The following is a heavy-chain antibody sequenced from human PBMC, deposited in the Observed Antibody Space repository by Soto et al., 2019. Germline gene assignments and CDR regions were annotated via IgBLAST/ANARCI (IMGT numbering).Heavy chain of an antibody. CDR3: ARFVRSCSGTTCYTRADV. J-gene: IGHJ6*02. CDR1: GGSISSYY. CDR2: IYTSGST. Sequence: LSLTCTVSGGSISSYYWSWIRQPAGKGLEWIGRIYTSGSTNYNPSLKSRVTMSVDTSKNQFSLKLSSVTAADTAVYYCARFVRSCSGTTCYTRADVWGQGTTVTVSS. D-gene: IGHD2-2*02. V-gene: IGHV4-4*07.